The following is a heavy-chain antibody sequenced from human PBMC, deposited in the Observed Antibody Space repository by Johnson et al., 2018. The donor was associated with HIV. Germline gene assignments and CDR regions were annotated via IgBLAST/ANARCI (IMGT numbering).Heavy chain of an antibody. J-gene: IGHJ3*02. V-gene: IGHV3-NL1*01. CDR2: IYSGGST. D-gene: IGHD2-2*01. CDR3: ARETRDDAFDI. CDR1: GFTFNTYA. Sequence: QVQLVESGGGVVQPGRSLKLSCTVSGFTFNTYAMYWVRQALGRGLEWVAVIYSGGSTYYAGSVKGKFTISRDNSKNTLYLEMNSLRAEDTAMYYCARETRDDAFDIWGQGTLVIVSS.